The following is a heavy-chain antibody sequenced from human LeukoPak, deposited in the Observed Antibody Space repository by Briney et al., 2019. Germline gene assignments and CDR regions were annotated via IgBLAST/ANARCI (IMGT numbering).Heavy chain of an antibody. V-gene: IGHV3-23*01. Sequence: SGGSLRLSCAASGFTFSSYAMSWVRQAPGKGLEWVSAISGSGGSTYYADSVKGRFTISRDNSKNTLYLQMNILRAEDTAVYYCAKAGGWEWEPPSGDAFDIWGQGTMVTVSS. CDR2: ISGSGGST. CDR3: AKAGGWEWEPPSGDAFDI. D-gene: IGHD1-26*01. CDR1: GFTFSSYA. J-gene: IGHJ3*02.